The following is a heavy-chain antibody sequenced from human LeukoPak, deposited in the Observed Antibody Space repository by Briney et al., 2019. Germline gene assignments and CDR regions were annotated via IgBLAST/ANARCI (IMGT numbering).Heavy chain of an antibody. CDR2: ISNTGSTI. Sequence: GGSLRLSCAASEFTFSDFHMNWIRQAPGKGLEWISHISNTGSTIYYGDSVKGRFTISRDNAKNSLYLQVKSLRVEDTGVYYCAREGSRSSFYFDYWGQGTLVTVSS. CDR3: AREGSRSSFYFDY. CDR1: EFTFSDFH. D-gene: IGHD6-6*01. V-gene: IGHV3-11*04. J-gene: IGHJ4*02.